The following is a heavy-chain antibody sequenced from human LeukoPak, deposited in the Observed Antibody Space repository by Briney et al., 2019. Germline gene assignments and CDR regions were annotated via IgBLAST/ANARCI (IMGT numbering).Heavy chain of an antibody. J-gene: IGHJ4*02. CDR2: IRYDGSNK. CDR1: EFTFSSYG. Sequence: GGSLRLSCAASEFTFSSYGMHWVRQAPGKGLEWVAFIRYDGSNKYYADSVKGRFTISRDNSKNTLYLQMNSLRAEDTAVYYCARAGRQQLVRRYFDYWGQGTLVTVSS. V-gene: IGHV3-30*02. D-gene: IGHD6-13*01. CDR3: ARAGRQQLVRRYFDY.